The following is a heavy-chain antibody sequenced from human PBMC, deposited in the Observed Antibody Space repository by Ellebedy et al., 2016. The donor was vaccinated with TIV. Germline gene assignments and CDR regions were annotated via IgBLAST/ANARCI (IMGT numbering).Heavy chain of an antibody. V-gene: IGHV4-59*01. Sequence: SETLSLTXTVSGGSISSYYWSWIRQPPGKGLEWIGYIYYSGSTNYNPSLKSRVTISVDTSKNQFSLKLSSVTAADTAVYYCARDRPGDLVRFDYWGQGTLVTVSS. J-gene: IGHJ4*02. CDR1: GGSISSYY. CDR2: IYYSGST. D-gene: IGHD6-6*01. CDR3: ARDRPGDLVRFDY.